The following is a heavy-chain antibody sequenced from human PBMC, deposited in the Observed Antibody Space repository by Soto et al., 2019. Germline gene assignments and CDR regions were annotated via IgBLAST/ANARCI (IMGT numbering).Heavy chain of an antibody. J-gene: IGHJ6*02. D-gene: IGHD2-15*01. V-gene: IGHV1-3*01. Sequence: ASVKVSCKASGYTFTSYAMHWMRQAPGQRLEWMGWINAGNGNTKYSQKFQGRVTITRDTSASTAYMELSSLRPEDTAVYYRAREGLNRGYCSGGSCYTDTGFYYYGMDVWGQGTTVTVSS. CDR1: GYTFTSYA. CDR2: INAGNGNT. CDR3: AREGLNRGYCSGGSCYTDTGFYYYGMDV.